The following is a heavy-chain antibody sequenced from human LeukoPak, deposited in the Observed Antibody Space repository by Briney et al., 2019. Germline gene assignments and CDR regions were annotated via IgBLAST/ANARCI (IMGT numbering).Heavy chain of an antibody. D-gene: IGHD3-3*01. J-gene: IGHJ5*02. CDR3: ARTMRFWSGYYSNWFDP. V-gene: IGHV4-34*01. CDR2: VNHSGST. CDR1: GGSFSGYY. Sequence: SETLSLTCAVYGGSFSGYYWSWIRQPPGKGLEWIGEVNHSGSTNYNPSLKSRVTISVDTSKNQFSLKLSSVTAADTAVYYCARTMRFWSGYYSNWFDPWGQGTLVTVSS.